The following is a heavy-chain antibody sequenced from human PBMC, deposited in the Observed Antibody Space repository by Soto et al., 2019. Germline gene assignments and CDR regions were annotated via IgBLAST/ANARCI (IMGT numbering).Heavy chain of an antibody. CDR2: ISHDGSAK. V-gene: IGHV3-30*18. J-gene: IGHJ4*02. CDR3: ANGRCGTNCYPPDS. CDR1: GFTFSSYG. D-gene: IGHD2-21*01. Sequence: GGSLRLSCAASGFTFSSYGFHWVRQAPGKGLEWVALISHDGSAKNYADSVTGRFTISRDNSRNTLYLQMSSLRVEDTAVYYCANGRCGTNCYPPDSWGQGNLVTVSS.